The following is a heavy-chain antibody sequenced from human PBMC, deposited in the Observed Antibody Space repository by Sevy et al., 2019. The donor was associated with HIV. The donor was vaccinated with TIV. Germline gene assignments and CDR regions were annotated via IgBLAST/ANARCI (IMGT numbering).Heavy chain of an antibody. J-gene: IGHJ4*02. CDR2: LSFGCGRI. D-gene: IGHD2-8*01. CDR3: AREGCTKPHDY. Sequence: GGSLRLSCVASGFNFNIYSMSWVRQVPGKRLEWVSTLSFGCGRINHADSVQGRFTMSRDDSKKTVYLEMNSLRPEDTAVYYCAREGCTKPHDYWGQGTLVTVSS. V-gene: IGHV3-23*01. CDR1: GFNFNIYS.